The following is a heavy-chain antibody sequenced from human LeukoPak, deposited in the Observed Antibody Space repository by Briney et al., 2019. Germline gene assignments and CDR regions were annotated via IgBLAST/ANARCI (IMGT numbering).Heavy chain of an antibody. CDR2: IYTSGST. D-gene: IGHD3-3*01. CDR1: GGSISSGSYY. Sequence: PSQTLSLTCTVSGGSISSGSYYWSWIRQPAGKGLEWIGRIYTSGSTNYNPSLKSRVTISVDTSTNRFSLKLSSVTAADTAVYYCARGDFWSGYYFDYWGQGTLVTVSS. J-gene: IGHJ4*02. CDR3: ARGDFWSGYYFDY. V-gene: IGHV4-61*02.